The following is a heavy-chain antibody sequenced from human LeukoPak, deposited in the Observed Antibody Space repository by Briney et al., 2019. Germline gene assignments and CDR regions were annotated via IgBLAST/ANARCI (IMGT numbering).Heavy chain of an antibody. CDR1: GGSISSSSYY. CDR3: ARVMGGSNYVDY. CDR2: IYYSGST. J-gene: IGHJ4*02. D-gene: IGHD3-16*01. Sequence: SETLSLTCTVSGGSISSSSYYWGWIRQPPGKGLEWIGSIYYSGSTYYNPSLKSRVTMSVDTSKNQFSLKLSSVTAADTAVYYCARVMGGSNYVDYWGQGTLVTVSS. V-gene: IGHV4-39*07.